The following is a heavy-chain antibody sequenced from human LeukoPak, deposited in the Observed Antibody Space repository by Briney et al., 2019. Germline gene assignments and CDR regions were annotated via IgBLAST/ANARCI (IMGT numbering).Heavy chain of an antibody. CDR3: ARGGAGELSY. J-gene: IGHJ4*02. CDR1: GFTFSSYT. CDR2: ISSISYT. D-gene: IGHD3-10*01. Sequence: GGSLRLSCVVSGFTFSSYTMNWVRQAPGKGLEWVSSISSISYTYYADSVKGRFTISRDNAKNSLYLQMNSLRAEDTAVYYCARGGAGELSYWGQGTLVTVSS. V-gene: IGHV3-21*01.